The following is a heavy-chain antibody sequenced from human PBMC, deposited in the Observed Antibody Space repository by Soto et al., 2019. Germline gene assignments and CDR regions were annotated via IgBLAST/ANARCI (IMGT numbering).Heavy chain of an antibody. J-gene: IGHJ4*02. CDR2: IIPIFGTA. V-gene: IGHV1-69*12. CDR1: GGTFSSYA. CDR3: AREGVTMVRGVIGPLDY. Sequence: QVQLVQSGAEVKKPGSSVKVSCKASGGTFSSYAISWVRQAPGQGLEWMGGIIPIFGTANYAQKFKGRVTITADESTSTAYMELSSRRSEDTAVYYCAREGVTMVRGVIGPLDYWGQGTLVTVSS. D-gene: IGHD3-10*01.